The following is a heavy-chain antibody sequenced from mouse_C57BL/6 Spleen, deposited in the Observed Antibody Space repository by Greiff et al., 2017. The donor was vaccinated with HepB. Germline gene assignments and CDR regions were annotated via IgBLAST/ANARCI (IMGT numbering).Heavy chain of an antibody. V-gene: IGHV1-64*01. Sequence: QVQLQQSGAELVKPGASVKLSCKASGYTFTSYWMHWVKQRPGQGLEWIGMINPNSGSTNYNEKFKSKATLTVDKSSSTAYMQLSSLTSEDSAVYYCARSPNWDEAYWGQGTLVTVSA. J-gene: IGHJ3*01. CDR2: INPNSGST. CDR1: GYTFTSYW. CDR3: ARSPNWDEAY. D-gene: IGHD4-1*01.